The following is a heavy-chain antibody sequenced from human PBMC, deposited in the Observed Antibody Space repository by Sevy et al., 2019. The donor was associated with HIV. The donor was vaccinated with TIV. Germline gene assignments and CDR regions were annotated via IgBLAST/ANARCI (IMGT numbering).Heavy chain of an antibody. J-gene: IGHJ5*02. V-gene: IGHV3-30*04. CDR1: GFTFSSYA. CDR2: ISYDGSNK. CDR3: AKEGYDFWSANWFDP. Sequence: GGSLRLSCAASGFTFSSYAMHWVRQAPGKGLEWVAVISYDGSNKYYADSVKGRFTISRDNSKNTLYLQMNSLRAEDTVVYYCAKEGYDFWSANWFDPWGQGTLVTVSS. D-gene: IGHD3-3*01.